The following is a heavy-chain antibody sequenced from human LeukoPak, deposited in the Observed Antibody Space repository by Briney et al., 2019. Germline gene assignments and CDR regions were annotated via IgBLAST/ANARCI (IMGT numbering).Heavy chain of an antibody. D-gene: IGHD3-10*01. Sequence: ASVKVSCKASGGTFSSYAISWVRQAPGQGLEWMGGIIPIFGTANYAQKFKGRVTISGEESTSTAYMDLSRLRSDDTAVYYCARGGPKWEGGSGSSMDVWGKGTTVTVSS. CDR1: GGTFSSYA. CDR3: ARGGPKWEGGSGSSMDV. CDR2: IIPIFGTA. V-gene: IGHV1-69*13. J-gene: IGHJ6*04.